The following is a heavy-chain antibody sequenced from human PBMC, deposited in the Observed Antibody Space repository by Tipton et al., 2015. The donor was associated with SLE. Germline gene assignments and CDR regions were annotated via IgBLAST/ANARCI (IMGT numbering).Heavy chain of an antibody. V-gene: IGHV4-61*09. J-gene: IGHJ4*02. CDR3: ARELYSESYSV. CDR2: INPSGSN. Sequence: TLSLTCTVSAGSISRGIYHWTWLRQPAGKGLEWIGHINPSGSNNYNPSLRSRVAMSVDTPKNHFSLRLSSVTAADTAVYYCARELYSESYSVWGQGTLVTVSS. CDR1: AGSISRGIYH. D-gene: IGHD1-26*01.